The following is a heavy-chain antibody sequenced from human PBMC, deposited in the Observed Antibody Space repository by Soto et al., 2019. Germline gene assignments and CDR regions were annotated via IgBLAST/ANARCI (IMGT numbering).Heavy chain of an antibody. CDR1: GYTFTSYA. CDR2: INAGNGNT. CDR3: ARDIAFDI. Sequence: QVQLVQSGAEEKKPGASVKVSCKASGYTFTSYAIHWVRQAPGQRLEWMGWINAGNGNTKYSQKFQGRVTITRDTSASTAYMELSSMSYEDTAVYYCARDIAFDIWGQGTMVTVSS. V-gene: IGHV1-3*05. J-gene: IGHJ3*02.